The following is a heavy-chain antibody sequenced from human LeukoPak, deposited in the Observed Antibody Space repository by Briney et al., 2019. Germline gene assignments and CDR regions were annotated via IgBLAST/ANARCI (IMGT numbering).Heavy chain of an antibody. CDR1: GGSISSYY. CDR3: ASIDYYDSSGYYY. D-gene: IGHD3-22*01. Sequence: SETLSLTCTVSGGSISSYYWSWIRQPPGEGLEWIGYIYYSGSTNYNPSLKSRVTISVDTSKNQFSLKLSSVTAADTAVYYCASIDYYDSSGYYYWGQGTLVTVSS. J-gene: IGHJ4*02. CDR2: IYYSGST. V-gene: IGHV4-59*01.